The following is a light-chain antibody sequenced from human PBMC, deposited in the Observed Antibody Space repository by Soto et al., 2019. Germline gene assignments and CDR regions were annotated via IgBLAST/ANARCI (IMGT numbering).Light chain of an antibody. CDR2: GAS. CDR3: QQYGTSSWT. Sequence: EVVLTQSPGTLSLSPGERATLSCRASQSVDSNYLSWYQQKPGQAPRLLIYGASSRATGIPDRFSGSGSGTDFTLNIRRLEPEDFAVYYCQQYGTSSWTFGQGTKVEIK. V-gene: IGKV3-20*01. J-gene: IGKJ1*01. CDR1: QSVDSNY.